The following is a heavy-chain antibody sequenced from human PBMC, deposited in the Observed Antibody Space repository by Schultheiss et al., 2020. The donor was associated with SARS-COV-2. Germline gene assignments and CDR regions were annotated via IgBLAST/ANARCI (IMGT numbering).Heavy chain of an antibody. Sequence: GGSLRLSCAASGISVSNGWMSWVRQAPGKGLEWVSSISSSSINIYYSDSLKGRFTISRDNGKNSLYLQMNSLRAEDTAVYYCARDLGSYHDFWGQGTLVTVSS. CDR2: ISSSSINI. CDR3: ARDLGSYHDF. CDR1: GISVSNGW. D-gene: IGHD1-26*01. V-gene: IGHV3-21*01. J-gene: IGHJ4*02.